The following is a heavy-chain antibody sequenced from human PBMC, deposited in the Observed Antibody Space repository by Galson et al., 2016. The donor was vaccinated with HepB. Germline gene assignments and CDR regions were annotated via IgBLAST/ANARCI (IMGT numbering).Heavy chain of an antibody. Sequence: SETLSLTCTVSGDSVNRGSYFWAWIRQTPGKGLEWIGNIHDRGSTNYNPSLKSRVTISGDTSKKEFSLKLTSVTAADAAGYYCAGVDFAVDALDVWGQGRKVTVSS. V-gene: IGHV4-61*01. CDR3: AGVDFAVDALDV. CDR1: GDSVNRGSYF. CDR2: IHDRGST. J-gene: IGHJ3*01. D-gene: IGHD2-2*03.